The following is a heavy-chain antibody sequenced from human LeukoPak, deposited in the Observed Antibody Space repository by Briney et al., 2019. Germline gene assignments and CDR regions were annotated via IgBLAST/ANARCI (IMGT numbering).Heavy chain of an antibody. CDR1: VFTFSTYN. Sequence: GSLRLSCAASVFTFSTYNMNWVRQAPGKGLEWVSSITSSSRYTFYADSVKGRFTISRDNAKNSLYLQMISLRAEDTAVYYCARDLSVGAKPDLGFDYWGQGTLVTVSS. V-gene: IGHV3-21*01. CDR3: ARDLSVGAKPDLGFDY. J-gene: IGHJ4*02. CDR2: ITSSSRYT. D-gene: IGHD1-26*01.